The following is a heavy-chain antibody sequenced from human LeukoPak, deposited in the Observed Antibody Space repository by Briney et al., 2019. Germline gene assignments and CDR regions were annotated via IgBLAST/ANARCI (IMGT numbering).Heavy chain of an antibody. CDR2: ISSSSSTI. V-gene: IGHV3-48*01. D-gene: IGHD3-10*01. Sequence: GGSLRLSCAASGFTFSSYSMNWVRQAPGKGLEWVSYISSSSSTIYYADPVKGRFTISRDNAKNSLYLQMNSLRAEDTAVYYCARDGSGVRGADKTYYYYYMDVWGKGTTVTVSS. CDR3: ARDGSGVRGADKTYYYYYMDV. J-gene: IGHJ6*03. CDR1: GFTFSSYS.